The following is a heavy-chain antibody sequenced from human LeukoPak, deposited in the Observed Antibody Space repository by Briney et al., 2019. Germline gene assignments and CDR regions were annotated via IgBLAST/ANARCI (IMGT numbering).Heavy chain of an antibody. V-gene: IGHV1-69*05. CDR3: AREFGLRGGDSSGYSV. J-gene: IGHJ4*02. CDR2: IIPIFGTA. CDR1: GGTFSSYA. Sequence: ASVKVSCKASGGTFSSYAISWVRQAPGQGLEWMGRIIPIFGTANYAQKFQGRVTITTDESTSTAYMELSSLRSEDTAVYYCAREFGLRGGDSSGYSVWGQGTLVTVSS. D-gene: IGHD3-22*01.